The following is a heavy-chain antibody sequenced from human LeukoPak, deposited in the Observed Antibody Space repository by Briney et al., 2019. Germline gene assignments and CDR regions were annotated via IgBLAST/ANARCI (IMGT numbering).Heavy chain of an antibody. CDR2: LYYSGST. Sequence: ASETLSLTCTVSGGSMSSSSYYWGWIRQPPGKGLEWIGSLYYSGSTYYNPSLKSRVTISVDTSKNQFSLRLSSVTAADTAVYYCARKRDEYYDFWSGYLKARWFDPWGQGTLVTVSS. J-gene: IGHJ5*02. D-gene: IGHD3-3*01. CDR3: ARKRDEYYDFWSGYLKARWFDP. V-gene: IGHV4-39*01. CDR1: GGSMSSSSYY.